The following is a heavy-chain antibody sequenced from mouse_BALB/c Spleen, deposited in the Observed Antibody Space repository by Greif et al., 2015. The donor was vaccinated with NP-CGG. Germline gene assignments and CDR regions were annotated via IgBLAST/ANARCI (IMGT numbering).Heavy chain of an antibody. CDR3: ITTHGWYFDV. CDR2: IRLKSNNYAT. Sequence: EVKVVESGGGLVQPGGSMKLSCVASEFTFSNYWMNWVRQSPEKGLEWVAEIRLKSNNYATHYVESVKGRFTISGDDPKSSVYLQMNNLRAEDTGIYYCITTHGWYFDVWGAGTTVTVSS. V-gene: IGHV6-6*02. D-gene: IGHD1-2*01. CDR1: EFTFSNYW. J-gene: IGHJ1*01.